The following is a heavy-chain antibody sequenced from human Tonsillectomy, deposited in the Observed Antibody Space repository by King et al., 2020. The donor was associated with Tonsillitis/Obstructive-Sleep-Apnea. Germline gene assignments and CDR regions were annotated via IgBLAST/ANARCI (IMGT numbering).Heavy chain of an antibody. V-gene: IGHV3-11*01. CDR1: GFTFSDYY. CDR3: ARGEQFAYFDY. Sequence: VQLVESGGGLVKPGGSLRLSCAASGFTFSDYYMNWIRQAPGKGLEWVSYISCSGSSIYYADSVKGRFTVSRDNAKNSLYLQMNSLRADDTAVYYCARGEQFAYFDYWGQGTLVTVSS. D-gene: IGHD6-6*01. J-gene: IGHJ4*02. CDR2: ISCSGSSI.